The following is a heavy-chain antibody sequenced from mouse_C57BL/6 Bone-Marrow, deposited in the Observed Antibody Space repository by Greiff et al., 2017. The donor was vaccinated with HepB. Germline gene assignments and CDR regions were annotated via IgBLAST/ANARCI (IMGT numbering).Heavy chain of an antibody. CDR2: ISSGSSTI. Sequence: EVKLVESGGGLVKPGGSLKLSCAASGFTFSDCGMHWVRQAPEKGLEWVAYISSGSSTIYYADTVKGRFTISRDNAKNTLFLQMTSLRSEDTAMYYCARQYYYVGAYWGQGTLVTVSA. D-gene: IGHD1-1*01. CDR1: GFTFSDCG. J-gene: IGHJ3*01. V-gene: IGHV5-17*01. CDR3: ARQYYYVGAY.